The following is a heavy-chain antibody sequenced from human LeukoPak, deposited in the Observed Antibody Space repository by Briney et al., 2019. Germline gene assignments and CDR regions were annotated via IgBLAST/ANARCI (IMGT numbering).Heavy chain of an antibody. CDR1: GFIFSSYG. CDR2: IRYDGSHK. V-gene: IGHV3-30*02. Sequence: GGSLRLSCAVSGFIFSSYGMSWVRQAPGKGLEWVAFIRYDGSHKNYADSVKGRFTISRDNSQNTLYLQMNSLRAEDTAVYYCAKDYSSSFDYWGQGTLVTVSS. D-gene: IGHD6-13*01. J-gene: IGHJ4*02. CDR3: AKDYSSSFDY.